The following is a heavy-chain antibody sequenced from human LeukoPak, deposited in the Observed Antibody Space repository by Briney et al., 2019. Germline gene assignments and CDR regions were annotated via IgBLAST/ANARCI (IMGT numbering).Heavy chain of an antibody. CDR2: VSPNGETA. Sequence: GGTLRLSCAASGFIFRNYGMNWVRQPPGKGLEWVSGVSPNGETAYYADSVKGRFTVSRDNSKNTLYLQMKSLRAEDTAVYYCAKGGGYEAQYYYYYLDVWGKGTTVTISS. CDR1: GFIFRNYG. V-gene: IGHV3-23*01. D-gene: IGHD5-12*01. CDR3: AKGGGYEAQYYYYYLDV. J-gene: IGHJ6*03.